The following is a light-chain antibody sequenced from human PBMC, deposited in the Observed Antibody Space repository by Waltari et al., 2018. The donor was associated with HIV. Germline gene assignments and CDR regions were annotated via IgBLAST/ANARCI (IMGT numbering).Light chain of an antibody. CDR1: SSDVGGYNY. CDR3: SSYTSSSTNV. CDR2: DVS. Sequence: QSAPTQPASVSGSPGQSITISCTGTSSDVGGYNYVSWYQQHPGKVPKLMIYDVSNRPSGVSNRFSGSKSGNTASLTISGLQAEDEADYYCSSYTSSSTNVFGTGTKVTVL. V-gene: IGLV2-14*03. J-gene: IGLJ1*01.